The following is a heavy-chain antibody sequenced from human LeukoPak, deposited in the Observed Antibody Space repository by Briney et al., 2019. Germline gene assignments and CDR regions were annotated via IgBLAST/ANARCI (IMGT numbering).Heavy chain of an antibody. V-gene: IGHV4-39*01. CDR2: IFYSGST. D-gene: IGHD7-27*01. Sequence: MPSETLSLTCTVSGGSISSSSYYWGWIRQPPGKGLEWIGSIFYSGSTYYSPSLKSRVTISVDTSKSQFSLKLSSVTAADTAVYYCARRNWGSLSRFDYWGQGTLVTVSS. J-gene: IGHJ4*02. CDR1: GGSISSSSYY. CDR3: ARRNWGSLSRFDY.